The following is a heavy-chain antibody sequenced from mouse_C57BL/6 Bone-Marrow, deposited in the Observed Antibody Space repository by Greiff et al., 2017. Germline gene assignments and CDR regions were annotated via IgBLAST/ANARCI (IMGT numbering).Heavy chain of an antibody. CDR2: IYPRSGNT. J-gene: IGHJ3*01. Sequence: VKLQESGAELARPGASVKLSCKASGYTFTSYGISWVKQRTGQGLEWIGEIYPRSGNTYYNEKFKGKATLTADKSSSTAYMELRSLTSEDSAVYFCAISIPYYYGSSYGWFAYWGQGTLVTVSA. CDR1: GYTFTSYG. CDR3: AISIPYYYGSSYGWFAY. D-gene: IGHD1-1*01. V-gene: IGHV1-81*01.